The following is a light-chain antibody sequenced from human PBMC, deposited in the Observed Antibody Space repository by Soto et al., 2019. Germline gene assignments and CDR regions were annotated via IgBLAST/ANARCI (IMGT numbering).Light chain of an antibody. CDR2: AAS. CDR3: QQSYSTPRT. V-gene: IGKV1-39*01. Sequence: DIQMTQSPSSLSASVGDRVTITCRASQSISSYLNWYQQKPGKAPKLLMYAASSLQSGVPSRFSGSGSGTDFNLTIISLQPEDVATYYCQQSYSTPRTFGQGTKVEIK. J-gene: IGKJ1*01. CDR1: QSISSY.